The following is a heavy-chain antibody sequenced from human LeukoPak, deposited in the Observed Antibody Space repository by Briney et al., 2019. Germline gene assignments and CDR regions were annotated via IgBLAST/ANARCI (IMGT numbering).Heavy chain of an antibody. D-gene: IGHD2-2*01. Sequence: ASVKVSCKASGYTFTSYDINWVRQAAGHGLEWVGWMNPNSGNTGYAPKFQGRVTMTRSTSINTAYMELSSLRSEDTAIYYCARNASGGHDVFDIWGQGTMVIVSS. CDR2: MNPNSGNT. CDR1: GYTFTSYD. CDR3: ARNASGGHDVFDI. V-gene: IGHV1-8*01. J-gene: IGHJ3*02.